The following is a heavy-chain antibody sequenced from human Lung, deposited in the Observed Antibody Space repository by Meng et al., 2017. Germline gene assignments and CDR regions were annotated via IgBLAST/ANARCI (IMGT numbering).Heavy chain of an antibody. V-gene: IGHV3-21*01. CDR2: ISSDSRYI. J-gene: IGHJ4*02. D-gene: IGHD2-15*01. CDR1: GFTFSNYS. Sequence: EVQLVESGGGLVTPGWALRPSCAASGFTFSNYSMNWVRQAPGKELEWVSSISSDSRYIFYADSVKGRFTISRDNGKKLLYLQMNSLSPEDTAVFYCARFETVGVATGDFWGQGTLVTVSS. CDR3: ARFETVGVATGDF.